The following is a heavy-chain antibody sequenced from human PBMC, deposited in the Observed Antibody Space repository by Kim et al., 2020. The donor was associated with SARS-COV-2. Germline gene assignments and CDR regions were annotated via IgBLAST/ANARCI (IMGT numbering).Heavy chain of an antibody. CDR3: ARGGESGFSN. V-gene: IGHV3-74*01. CDR2: SI. Sequence: SISYADSVKGRFTISRDNAKNTLYLQMNSLRAEDTAVYYCARGGESGFSNWSQGTLVTVSS. J-gene: IGHJ4*02. D-gene: IGHD3-3*01.